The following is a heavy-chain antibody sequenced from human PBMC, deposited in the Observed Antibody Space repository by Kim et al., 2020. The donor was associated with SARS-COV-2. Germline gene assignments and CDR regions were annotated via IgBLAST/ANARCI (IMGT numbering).Heavy chain of an antibody. CDR1: GGSFSGYY. Sequence: SETLSLTCAVYGGSFSGYYWSWIRQPPGKGLEWIGEINHSGSTNYNPSLKSRVTISVDTSKNQFSLKLSSVTAADTAVYYCARGPAVAGGVTVWFDPWGQGTLVTVSS. V-gene: IGHV4-34*01. D-gene: IGHD2-8*02. CDR2: INHSGST. CDR3: ARGPAVAGGVTVWFDP. J-gene: IGHJ5*02.